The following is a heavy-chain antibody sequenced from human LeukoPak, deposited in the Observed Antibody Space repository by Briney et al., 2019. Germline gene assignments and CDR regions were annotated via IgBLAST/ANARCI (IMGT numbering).Heavy chain of an antibody. CDR1: GFSVTSYG. V-gene: IGHV3-23*01. CDR2: ISLNGDTT. Sequence: GGSLRLSCAVSGFSVTSYGMSWVRQAPGKGLEWISAISLNGDTTYYADSVKGRFIISRDNSENKLYLQMNSLRTEDTAVYYCAKVPNGGTYYFFDYWGQGTLVTVSS. D-gene: IGHD2-8*01. J-gene: IGHJ4*02. CDR3: AKVPNGGTYYFFDY.